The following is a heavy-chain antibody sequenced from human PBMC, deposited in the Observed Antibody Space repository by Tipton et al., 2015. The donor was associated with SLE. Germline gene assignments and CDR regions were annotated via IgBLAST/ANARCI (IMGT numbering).Heavy chain of an antibody. Sequence: TLSLICAVYGGSFSGYYWSWIRQPPGKGLEYIGYIYDTGRTNYNPSLKSRVTISLDTSKNQFTLRLSSVTAADTAVYYCARNRVFYFDYWGQGSLVTVSS. CDR3: ARNRVFYFDY. V-gene: IGHV4-59*08. J-gene: IGHJ4*02. CDR1: GGSFSGYY. CDR2: IYDTGRT.